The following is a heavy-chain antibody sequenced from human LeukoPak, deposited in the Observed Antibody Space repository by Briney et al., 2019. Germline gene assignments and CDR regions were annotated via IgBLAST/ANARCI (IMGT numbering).Heavy chain of an antibody. Sequence: PSETLSLTCAVSGGSISSSNWWSWVRQPPGKGLEWIGEIYHSGSTNYNPSLKSRVTISVDKSKNQFSLKLSSVTAADTAVYYCARSGYDILTGLDYYFDYWGQGTLVTVSS. CDR1: GGSISSSNW. D-gene: IGHD3-9*01. V-gene: IGHV4-4*02. CDR3: ARSGYDILTGLDYYFDY. CDR2: IYHSGST. J-gene: IGHJ4*02.